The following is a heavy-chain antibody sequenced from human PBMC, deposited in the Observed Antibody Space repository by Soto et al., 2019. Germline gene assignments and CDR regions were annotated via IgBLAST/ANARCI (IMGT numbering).Heavy chain of an antibody. D-gene: IGHD6-6*01. CDR3: ARRGSSEGLDY. J-gene: IGHJ4*02. V-gene: IGHV4-39*01. Sequence: SETLSLTCTVSGGSISSSSYYWGWIRQPPGKGLEWIGSIYYSGSTYYNPSLKSRVTISVDTSKNQFSLKLSSVTAADTAVYYCARRGSSEGLDYWGQGTLVTVSS. CDR1: GGSISSSSYY. CDR2: IYYSGST.